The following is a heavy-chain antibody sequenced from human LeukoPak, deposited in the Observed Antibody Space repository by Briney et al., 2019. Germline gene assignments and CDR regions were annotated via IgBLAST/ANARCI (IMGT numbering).Heavy chain of an antibody. Sequence: PSETLSLTCSVSGDSMTTFDWSWIPQPAGKGLEWVGQVCISGTTASSASLKSRLTISLDKSNNQVSLKLISVTAADTAVYYCARHRPTGWYYFDSWGQGALVFASS. CDR2: VCISGTT. V-gene: IGHV4-4*07. J-gene: IGHJ4*02. CDR3: ARHRPTGWYYFDS. D-gene: IGHD6-19*01. CDR1: GDSMTTFD.